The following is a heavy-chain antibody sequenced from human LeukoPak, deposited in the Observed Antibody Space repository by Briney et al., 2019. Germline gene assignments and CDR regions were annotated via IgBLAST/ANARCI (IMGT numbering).Heavy chain of an antibody. CDR2: IASDGSST. J-gene: IGHJ6*02. V-gene: IGHV3-74*01. Sequence: GSLRLSCAASGSTFSSYWMNWVRQAPGKGLVWVSRIASDGSSTTYADSVKGRFTISRDNSKNTLYLQMNSLRAEDTAVYYCAREYYDFWSGYPQLTFYYYYYGMDVSGQGTTVTVSS. D-gene: IGHD3-3*01. CDR3: AREYYDFWSGYPQLTFYYYYYGMDV. CDR1: GSTFSSYW.